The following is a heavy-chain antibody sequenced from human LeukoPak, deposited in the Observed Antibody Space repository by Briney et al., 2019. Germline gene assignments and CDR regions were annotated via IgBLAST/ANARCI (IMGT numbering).Heavy chain of an antibody. CDR2: INNSGRT. D-gene: IGHD1-26*01. CDR1: GGSFSGYY. Sequence: PPETLSLTCAVYGGSFSGYYWSWIRQPPGKGGEGIGEINNSGRTKYNPPIKSRGTISVDTSKNQFSLKLSSVAAADTAVYYCARVPTRFLVGDWFDPWGQGTLVTVSS. J-gene: IGHJ5*02. CDR3: ARVPTRFLVGDWFDP. V-gene: IGHV4-34*01.